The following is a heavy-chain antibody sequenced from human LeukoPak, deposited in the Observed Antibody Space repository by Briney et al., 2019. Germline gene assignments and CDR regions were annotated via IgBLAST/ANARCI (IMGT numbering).Heavy chain of an antibody. D-gene: IGHD3-10*01. J-gene: IGHJ4*02. CDR2: INPNSGGT. CDR1: GYTFTGYY. V-gene: IGHV1-2*02. CDR3: AMGTGRFGKPFDY. Sequence: ASVKASCKASGYTFTGYYMHWVRQAPGQGLEWMGWINPNSGGTNYAQKFQGRVTMTRDTSISTAYMELSRLRSDDTAVYYCAMGTGRFGKPFDYWGQGTLVTVSS.